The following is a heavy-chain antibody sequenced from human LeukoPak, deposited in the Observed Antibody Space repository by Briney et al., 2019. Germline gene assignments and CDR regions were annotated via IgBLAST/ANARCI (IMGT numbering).Heavy chain of an antibody. CDR3: ARDYYGSGSAHASDI. Sequence: SETLSLTCTVSGGSISRYYWSWIRQPPGKGLEWIGYIYYSGSTNYNPSLKSRVTISVDTSKNQFSLKLSSVTAADTAVYYCARDYYGSGSAHASDIWGQGTMVTASS. J-gene: IGHJ3*02. CDR2: IYYSGST. V-gene: IGHV4-59*01. CDR1: GGSISRYY. D-gene: IGHD3-10*01.